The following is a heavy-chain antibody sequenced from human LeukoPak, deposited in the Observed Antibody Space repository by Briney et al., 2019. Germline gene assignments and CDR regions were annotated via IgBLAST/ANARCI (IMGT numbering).Heavy chain of an antibody. D-gene: IGHD5-24*01. CDR1: GFTFSSYW. J-gene: IGHJ5*01. CDR3: AKGESITSAWFDS. V-gene: IGHV3-74*01. CDR2: INSDGSST. Sequence: GGSLRLSCAASGFTFSSYWMHWVRQVPGKGLVWVSRINSDGSSTSYADSVKGRFTISRDNSKNALYLQISSLRGEDTAVYYCAKGESITSAWFDSWGQGTLVTVSS.